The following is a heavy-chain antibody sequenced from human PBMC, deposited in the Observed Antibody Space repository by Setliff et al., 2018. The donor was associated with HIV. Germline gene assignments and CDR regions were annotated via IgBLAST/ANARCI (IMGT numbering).Heavy chain of an antibody. CDR2: IIPVPGIT. CDR1: GDTFSRST. CDR3: AKEVGGSYALGSKVLDS. J-gene: IGHJ4*02. D-gene: IGHD3-16*01. V-gene: IGHV1-69*10. Sequence: GASVKVSCKASGDTFSRSTYTWVRRAPGQGLDWMGGIIPVPGITNYAQKFQGRVILTADESTSTLYMELTSLTFEDTAVYYCAKEVGGSYALGSKVLDSWGQGTLVTVSS.